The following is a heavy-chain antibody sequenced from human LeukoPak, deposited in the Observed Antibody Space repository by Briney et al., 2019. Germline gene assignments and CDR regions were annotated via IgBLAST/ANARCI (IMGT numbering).Heavy chain of an antibody. CDR1: GGSISSGDYY. J-gene: IGHJ6*04. CDR3: ARYYYGSGSRPTYYYYYGMDV. CDR2: IYYSGST. D-gene: IGHD3-10*01. V-gene: IGHV4-30-4*01. Sequence: PSETLSLTCTVSGGSISSGDYYWSWIRQPPGKGLEWIGYIYYSGSTYYNPSLKSRVTISVDTSKNQFSLKLSSVTAADTAVYYCARYYYGSGSRPTYYYYYGMDVWGKGTTVTVSS.